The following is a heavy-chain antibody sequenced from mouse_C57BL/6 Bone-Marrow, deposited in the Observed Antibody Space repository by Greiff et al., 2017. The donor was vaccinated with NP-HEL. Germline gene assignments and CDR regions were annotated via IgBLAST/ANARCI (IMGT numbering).Heavy chain of an antibody. Sequence: EVKVVESGTVLARPGASVKMSCKTSGYTFTSYWMHWVKQRPGQGLEWIGAIYPGNSDTSYNQKFKGKAKLTAVTSASTAYMELSSLTNEDSAVYYCTRFYGSSYVDFDYWGQGTTLTVSS. CDR1: GYTFTSYW. V-gene: IGHV1-5*01. D-gene: IGHD1-1*01. CDR3: TRFYGSSYVDFDY. CDR2: IYPGNSDT. J-gene: IGHJ2*01.